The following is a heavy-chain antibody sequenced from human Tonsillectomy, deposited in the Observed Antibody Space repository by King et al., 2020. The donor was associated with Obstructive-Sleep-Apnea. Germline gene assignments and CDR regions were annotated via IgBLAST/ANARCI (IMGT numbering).Heavy chain of an antibody. J-gene: IGHJ4*02. CDR1: GFTFNSYW. CDR3: ARARSSWFIDY. CDR2: IKQHGSEK. D-gene: IGHD6-13*01. V-gene: IGHV3-7*03. Sequence: VQLVESGGGLVQPGGSLRLSCAASGFTFNSYWMTWVRQAPGKGLEWVANIKQHGSEKYYVDSVKGRFTISRDNAKKSLSLQLNSLRVEDTAVYYCARARSSWFIDYWGQGTLVTVSS.